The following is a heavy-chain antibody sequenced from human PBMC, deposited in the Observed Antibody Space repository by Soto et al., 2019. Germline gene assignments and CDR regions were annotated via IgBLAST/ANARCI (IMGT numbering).Heavy chain of an antibody. D-gene: IGHD3-10*01. J-gene: IGHJ6*02. Sequence: LRLSCAASGFTFSSYGMHWVRQAPGKGLEWVAVISYDGSNKYYADSVKGRFTISRDNSKNTLYLQMNSLRAEDTAVYYCATHGLGELLHYYYYGMDVWGQGTTVTVSS. CDR1: GFTFSSYG. CDR3: ATHGLGELLHYYYYGMDV. V-gene: IGHV3-30*03. CDR2: ISYDGSNK.